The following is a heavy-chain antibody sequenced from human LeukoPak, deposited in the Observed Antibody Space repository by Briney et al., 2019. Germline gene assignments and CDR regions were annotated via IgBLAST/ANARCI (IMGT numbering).Heavy chain of an antibody. J-gene: IGHJ6*02. CDR3: AKDSAYYYDSSGYYYLGNYYGMDV. CDR1: GFTFSNYW. V-gene: IGHV3-7*05. D-gene: IGHD3-22*01. CDR2: IKQDGSEK. Sequence: GGSLRLSCAASGFTFSNYWMSWVRQAPGKGLEWVANIKQDGSEKNYVDSVKGRFTISRDNSKNSLYLQMNSLRTEDTALYYCAKDSAYYYDSSGYYYLGNYYGMDVWGQGTTVTVSS.